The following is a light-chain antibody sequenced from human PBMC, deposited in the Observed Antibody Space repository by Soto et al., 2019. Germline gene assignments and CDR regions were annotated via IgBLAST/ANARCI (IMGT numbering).Light chain of an antibody. Sequence: DIVMTQSPDSLAVSLGERATINCQSSQSLFYTSTNKNYLAWYQQKPGQPPQLLVSWASTRGSGVPDRFSGSGSGTDFTLTISSLQAEDVAVYYCQQYYSSPVTFGQGTRLEIK. CDR2: WAS. CDR3: QQYYSSPVT. J-gene: IGKJ5*01. V-gene: IGKV4-1*01. CDR1: QSLFYTSTNKNY.